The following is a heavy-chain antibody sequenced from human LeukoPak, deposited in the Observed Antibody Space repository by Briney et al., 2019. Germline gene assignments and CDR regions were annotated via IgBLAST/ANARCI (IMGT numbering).Heavy chain of an antibody. CDR1: GFTFSSYS. J-gene: IGHJ6*02. CDR2: IRSSSSYI. Sequence: GGSLRLSCAASGFTFSSYSMNWVRQAPGMGLEWVSSIRSSSSYIYYADSVKGRFTISRDNAKNSLYLQMNSLRAEDTAVYYCARDHTSQYQLLYPYYYYYYGMDVWGQGTTVTVSS. V-gene: IGHV3-21*01. CDR3: ARDHTSQYQLLYPYYYYYYGMDV. D-gene: IGHD2-2*02.